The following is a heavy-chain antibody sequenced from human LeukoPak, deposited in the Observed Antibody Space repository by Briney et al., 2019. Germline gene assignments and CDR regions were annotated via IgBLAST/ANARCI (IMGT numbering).Heavy chain of an antibody. CDR2: LSGSGTAT. V-gene: IGHV3-23*01. D-gene: IGHD2-21*01. J-gene: IGHJ6*03. Sequence: GGSLRLSCEASEFTFSRYAMSWIRQARGTGLEWVSTLSGSGTATYYADSVKGRSTASRDNSKDTLYLQTDNLRADDTAVYYCAKHLGSHSFLFYYMDVWGKGTSVIVSS. CDR1: EFTFSRYA. CDR3: AKHLGSHSFLFYYMDV.